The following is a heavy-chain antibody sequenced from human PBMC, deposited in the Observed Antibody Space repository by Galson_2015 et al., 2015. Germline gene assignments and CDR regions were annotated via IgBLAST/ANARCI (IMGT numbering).Heavy chain of an antibody. V-gene: IGHV1-2*04. CDR1: GYTFTGYY. Sequence: SVKASCEASGYTFTGYYMHWVRQGPGQGLERMGWIKPNSGGTNYGQKFQGWVTMTRDTSISTAYMELSRLRSDDTAVYYCARSPFSSPSSGCLRVGFDFDYWRQGTLVAASS. J-gene: IGHJ4*02. CDR2: IKPNSGGT. D-gene: IGHD6-19*01. CDR3: ARSPFSSPSSGCLRVGFDFDY.